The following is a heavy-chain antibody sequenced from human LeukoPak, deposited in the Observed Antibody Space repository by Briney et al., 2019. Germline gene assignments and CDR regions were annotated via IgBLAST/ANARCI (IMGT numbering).Heavy chain of an antibody. CDR2: ISSSSSYI. CDR1: GFTFSSYS. CDR3: AKESGFSYYYYYNMDV. J-gene: IGHJ6*03. D-gene: IGHD3-3*01. V-gene: IGHV3-21*04. Sequence: PGGSLRLSCAASGFTFSSYSMNWVRQAPGKGLEWVSSISSSSSYIYYADSVKGRFTISRDNAKNSLYLQMNSLRAEDTAVYYCAKESGFSYYYYYNMDVWGKGTTVTVSS.